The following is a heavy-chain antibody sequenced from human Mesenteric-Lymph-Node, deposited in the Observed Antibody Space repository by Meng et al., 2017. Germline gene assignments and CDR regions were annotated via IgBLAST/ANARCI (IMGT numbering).Heavy chain of an antibody. CDR1: GYSISSGYY. J-gene: IGHJ4*02. CDR3: ARVVSSWGFDS. V-gene: IGHV4-38-2*02. D-gene: IGHD6-13*01. CDR2: SYHSGDT. Sequence: SETLSLTCSVAGYSISSGYYWGWIRQPPGKGLEWIGNSYHSGDTYYNPPLKSRLTISGDTRKNQFSLKLTSVTASDTAVYFCARVVSSWGFDSWGQGTLVTVSS.